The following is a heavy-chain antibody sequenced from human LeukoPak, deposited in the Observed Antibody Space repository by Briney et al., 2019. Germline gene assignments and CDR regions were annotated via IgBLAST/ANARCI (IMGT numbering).Heavy chain of an antibody. J-gene: IGHJ4*02. Sequence: KPSETLSLTCGVSGGSIRSTSHHWGWIRQPPGKGLEWIGSFHYGGTTYYNPSLKGRVTISVDTSKTHLSLNLTSVTAADTAVYYCARSVPFYGSGSYFAYWGQGTLVTVSS. CDR2: FHYGGTT. CDR3: ARSVPFYGSGSYFAY. CDR1: GGSIRSTSHH. V-gene: IGHV4-39*02. D-gene: IGHD3-10*01.